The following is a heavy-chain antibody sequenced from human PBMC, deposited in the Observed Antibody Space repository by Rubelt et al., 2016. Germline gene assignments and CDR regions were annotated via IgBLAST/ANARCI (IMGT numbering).Heavy chain of an antibody. V-gene: IGHV3-74*02. D-gene: IGHD6-6*01. CDR2: INEVWINT. CDR1: GFTFRRYW. Sequence: EVQLVESGGGLVQPGGSLTLSCSASGFTFRRYWMHWVRQAPGKGLVWVSRINEVWINTNSSDYVEGRFTISRDNAKNSLYLQINSLRAEDTAVYYCARWDTSSLDYWGQGTLVTVSS. CDR3: ARWDTSSLDY. J-gene: IGHJ4*02.